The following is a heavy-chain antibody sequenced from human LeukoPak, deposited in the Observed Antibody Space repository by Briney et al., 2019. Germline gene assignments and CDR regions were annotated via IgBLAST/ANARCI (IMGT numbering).Heavy chain of an antibody. CDR2: ISWNSGSI. Sequence: GGSLRLSCAASGFTFDDYAMHWVRQAPGKGLEWVSGISWNSGSIGYADSVKGRFTISRDNAKNSLYLQMNSLRAEDTALYYCAKGWMVRGVIYDDHDAFDIWGQGTMVTVSS. J-gene: IGHJ3*02. CDR3: AKGWMVRGVIYDDHDAFDI. V-gene: IGHV3-9*01. CDR1: GFTFDDYA. D-gene: IGHD3-10*01.